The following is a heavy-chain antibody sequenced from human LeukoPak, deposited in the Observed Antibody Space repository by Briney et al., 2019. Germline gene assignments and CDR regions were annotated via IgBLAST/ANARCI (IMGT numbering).Heavy chain of an antibody. V-gene: IGHV1-69*01. CDR3: ARERYRYCSGGSCYLPGY. D-gene: IGHD2-15*01. J-gene: IGHJ4*02. Sequence: SVKVSCKASGGTFSSYAISWVRQAPGQGLEWMGGIIPILGTASYAQKFQGRVTITADESTSTAYMELSSLRSEDTAVYYCARERYRYCSGGSCYLPGYWGQGTLVTVSS. CDR1: GGTFSSYA. CDR2: IIPILGTA.